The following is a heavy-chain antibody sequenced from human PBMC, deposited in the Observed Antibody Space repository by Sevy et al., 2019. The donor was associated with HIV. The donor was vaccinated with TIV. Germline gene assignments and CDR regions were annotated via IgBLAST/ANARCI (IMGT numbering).Heavy chain of an antibody. CDR3: ARDPFSYDSSGYYYWGAFDI. D-gene: IGHD3-22*01. CDR1: GFTFSSYA. V-gene: IGHV3-30*04. CDR2: ISYDGSNK. Sequence: GGSLRLSCAASGFTFSSYAMHWVRQAPGKGLEWVAVISYDGSNKYYADSVKGRFTISRDNSKNRLYLQMNSLRAEDTAVYYCARDPFSYDSSGYYYWGAFDIWGQGTMVTVSS. J-gene: IGHJ3*02.